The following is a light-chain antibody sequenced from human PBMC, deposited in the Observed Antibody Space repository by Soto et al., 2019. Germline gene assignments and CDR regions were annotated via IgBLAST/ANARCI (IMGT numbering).Light chain of an antibody. V-gene: IGLV2-14*01. Sequence: QSALTQPASVSGSPGQSISISCTGTSSDVGGYNYVSWYQQHPGKAPKLMIYEVNSRPSGVSNRFSGSKSGNTASLTISGLQGEDEADYYCSAYTVSRTYVFGTGTKLTVL. CDR2: EVN. CDR1: SSDVGGYNY. CDR3: SAYTVSRTYV. J-gene: IGLJ1*01.